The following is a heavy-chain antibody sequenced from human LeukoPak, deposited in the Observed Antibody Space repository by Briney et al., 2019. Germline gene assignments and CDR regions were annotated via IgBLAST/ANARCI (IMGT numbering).Heavy chain of an antibody. J-gene: IGHJ3*02. CDR1: GGSISTSNYY. CDR2: IYSSGNT. D-gene: IGHD3-10*01. CDR3: ARSDGYGLVGI. Sequence: PSETLSLTCTVSGGSISTSNYYWGWIRQPPGKTLEWIGSIYSSGNTYYNPSLKSRVIILIDTAKNHFSLNLSSVTAADTAVYYCARSDGYGLVGIWGQGTMVTVSS. V-gene: IGHV4-39*07.